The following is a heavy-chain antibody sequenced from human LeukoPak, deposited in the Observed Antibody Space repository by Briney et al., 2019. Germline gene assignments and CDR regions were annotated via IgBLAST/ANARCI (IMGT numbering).Heavy chain of an antibody. D-gene: IGHD4-17*01. CDR2: ISGSGGST. CDR3: ASTVIQDSFYYYGMDV. J-gene: IGHJ6*02. V-gene: IGHV3-23*01. CDR1: GFTFSSYA. Sequence: GGSLRLSCAASGFTFSSYAMSWVRQAPGKGLEWVSAISGSGGSTYYADSVKGRFTISRDNSKNTLYLQMNSLRAEDTAVYYCASTVIQDSFYYYGMDVWGQGTMVTVSS.